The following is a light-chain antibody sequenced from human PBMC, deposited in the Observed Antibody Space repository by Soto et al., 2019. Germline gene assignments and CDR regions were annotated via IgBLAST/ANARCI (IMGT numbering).Light chain of an antibody. CDR2: GAS. V-gene: IGKV3-20*01. CDR3: QQYGGSPPT. J-gene: IGKJ1*01. Sequence: EIVLTQSPGTLSLSPGERATLSCRASQSVSSSYLAWYQHNPGQAPRLLIYGASTRATGIPDRFSSSGSGTDFTLTISRLEPEDFAVYYCQQYGGSPPTFGQGTKVDIK. CDR1: QSVSSSY.